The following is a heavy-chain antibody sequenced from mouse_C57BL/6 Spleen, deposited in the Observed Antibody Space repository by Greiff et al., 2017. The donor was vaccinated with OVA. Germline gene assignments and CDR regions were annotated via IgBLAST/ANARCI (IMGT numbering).Heavy chain of an antibody. V-gene: IGHV5-4*01. J-gene: IGHJ3*01. CDR1: GFTFSSYA. CDR2: ISDGGSYT. CDR3: ARALYSWFAY. Sequence: EVQLQESGGGLVKPGGSLKLSCAASGFTFSSYAMSWVRQTPEKRLEWVATISDGGSYTYYPDNVKGRFTISRDHAYNTLYLQMSHLKSEDTAMYYCARALYSWFAYWGQGTLVTVSA. D-gene: IGHD2-12*01.